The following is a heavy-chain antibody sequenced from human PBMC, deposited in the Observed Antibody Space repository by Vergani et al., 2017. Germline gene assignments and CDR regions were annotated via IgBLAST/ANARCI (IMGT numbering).Heavy chain of an antibody. J-gene: IGHJ5*02. CDR3: ARDRRVRDNXFDP. Sequence: QLQLQESGPGLVKPSETLSLTCTVSGGSISSSSYYWGWIRQPPGKGLEWIGSIYYSGSTYYNPSLKSRVTISVDTSKNQFSLKLSSVTAADTAVYYCARDRRVRDNXFDPWGQGTLVTVSS. V-gene: IGHV4-39*07. CDR1: GGSISSSSYY. CDR2: IYYSGST.